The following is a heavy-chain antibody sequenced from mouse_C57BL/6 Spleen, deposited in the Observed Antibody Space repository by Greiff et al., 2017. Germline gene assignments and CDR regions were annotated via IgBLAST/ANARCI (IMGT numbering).Heavy chain of an antibody. CDR1: GFTFSSYA. V-gene: IGHV5-4*03. Sequence: EVNVVESGGGLVKPGGSLKLSCAASGFTFSSYAMSWVRQTPEKRLEWVATISDGGSYTYYPDNVKGRFTISRDNAKNNLYLQMSHLKSEDTAMYYCASAVDYAMGDWGQGTSVTVAS. CDR3: ASAVDYAMGD. CDR2: ISDGGSYT. D-gene: IGHD1-1*01. J-gene: IGHJ4*01.